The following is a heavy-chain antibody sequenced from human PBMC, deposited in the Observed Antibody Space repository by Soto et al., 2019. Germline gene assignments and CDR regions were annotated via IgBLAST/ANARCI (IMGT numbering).Heavy chain of an antibody. CDR3: AKGGRTWYGFDY. CDR2: ISDDGFIT. V-gene: IGHV3-23*01. CDR1: GFIFSTYG. D-gene: IGHD6-13*01. J-gene: IGHJ4*02. Sequence: GGSLRLSCTGSGFIFSTYGMSWVRQAPGKGLEWVSGISDDGFITNYADSVKGRFTISKDNSRSTVYLQMNSLRAEDTAVYFCAKGGRTWYGFDYWGQGTLVTVSS.